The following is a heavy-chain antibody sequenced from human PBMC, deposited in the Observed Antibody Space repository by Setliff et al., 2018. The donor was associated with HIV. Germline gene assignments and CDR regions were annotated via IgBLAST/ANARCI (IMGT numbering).Heavy chain of an antibody. J-gene: IGHJ4*02. V-gene: IGHV6-1*01. D-gene: IGHD6-13*01. CDR1: GDSVSNYSAA. CDR3: ARSITTAGTVFDY. Sequence: SQTLSLTCVISGDSVSNYSAAWNWIRQSPSRGLEWLGRTFHRSKWYSDYAESVRSRITINPDTSKNQLSLQLHSVTPEDTAVYYCARSITTAGTVFDYWGQGTSVTVSS. CDR2: TFHRSKWYS.